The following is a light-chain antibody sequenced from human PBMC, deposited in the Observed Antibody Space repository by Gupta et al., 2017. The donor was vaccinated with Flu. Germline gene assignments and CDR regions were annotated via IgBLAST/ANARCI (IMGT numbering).Light chain of an antibody. J-gene: IGKJ2*01. CDR2: AAS. CDR1: QSINNQ. Sequence: DIQMTQSPSSLYASVGDRVTITCRASQSINNQLNWYQQKSGKAPKVLIYAASRLQTGVPSRFSGNIYGTDFTLTITSRQPEDFATYYCQQRDRSPYTFGQGTXVQSK. CDR3: QQRDRSPYT. V-gene: IGKV1-39*01.